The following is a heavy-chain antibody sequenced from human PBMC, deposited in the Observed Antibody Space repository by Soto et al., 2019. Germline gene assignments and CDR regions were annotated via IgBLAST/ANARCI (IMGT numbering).Heavy chain of an antibody. CDR1: GISLSTSGVG. Sequence: SGPTLVNPTQTLTLTCTLSGISLSTSGVGLGWIRQTPGKALEWLALIYWNDDKHYSPSLKTRLTITKGTSKNQAVLTMTNMDPVDTATYYCARGLATLPVFAFDIWGQGTVVTVS. CDR3: ARGLATLPVFAFDI. CDR2: IYWNDDK. D-gene: IGHD6-6*01. J-gene: IGHJ3*02. V-gene: IGHV2-5*01.